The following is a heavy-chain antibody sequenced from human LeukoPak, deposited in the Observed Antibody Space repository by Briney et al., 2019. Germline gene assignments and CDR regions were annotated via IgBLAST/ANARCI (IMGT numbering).Heavy chain of an antibody. D-gene: IGHD3-10*01. J-gene: IGHJ4*02. CDR3: ARVSSMLRGPLVIQYFDF. V-gene: IGHV3-53*01. CDR2: IYSGGGT. Sequence: GGSLRLSCAASGFIVSSNHMSWVRQAPGKGLEWVSVIYSGGGTYYADSVKGRFTISRDNSKNTLYLQMNSLRADDTAVYYCARVSSMLRGPLVIQYFDFWGQGTLVTVSS. CDR1: GFIVSSNH.